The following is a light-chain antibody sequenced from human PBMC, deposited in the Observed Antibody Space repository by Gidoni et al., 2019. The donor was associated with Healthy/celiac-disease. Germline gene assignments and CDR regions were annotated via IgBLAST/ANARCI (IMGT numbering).Light chain of an antibody. V-gene: IGKV3-20*01. J-gene: IGKJ2*01. Sequence: ELVLTQSPGTLSLSPGERATLSCRASQSVSSSYLAWYQQKPGQDPRLLIYGASSRATGIPDRFSGSGSGTDFTLTINRLEPEDFAVYYCQQYGSSPYTFGQGTKLEIK. CDR1: QSVSSSY. CDR3: QQYGSSPYT. CDR2: GAS.